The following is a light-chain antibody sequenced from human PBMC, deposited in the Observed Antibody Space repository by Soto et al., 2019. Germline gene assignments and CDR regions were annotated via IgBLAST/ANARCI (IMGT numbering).Light chain of an antibody. Sequence: QSVLTQPASVSGSPGQSITISCTGTSSDVGSSNLVSWYRQHPGKAPKLIIYEGSRRPSGVSGRFSGSMSGNTASLTISGFQAEDEADYYCCSFARSSTSYVFGTGTKVTVL. J-gene: IGLJ1*01. CDR3: CSFARSSTSYV. CDR2: EGS. CDR1: SSDVGSSNL. V-gene: IGLV2-23*01.